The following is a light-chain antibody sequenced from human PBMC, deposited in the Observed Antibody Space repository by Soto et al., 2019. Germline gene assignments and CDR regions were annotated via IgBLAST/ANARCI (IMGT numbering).Light chain of an antibody. CDR3: QQAGRSPLT. V-gene: IGKV3-20*01. CDR1: QSVSSSY. J-gene: IGKJ4*01. Sequence: EIVLTQSPGTLSLSPGERATLSCRASQSVSSSYLAWYQQKPGQAPRLLIYGTSSSATGIPDRFSGSGSGTDFTLTISRLEPEDFAVYYCQQAGRSPLTFGGGTKVEIK. CDR2: GTS.